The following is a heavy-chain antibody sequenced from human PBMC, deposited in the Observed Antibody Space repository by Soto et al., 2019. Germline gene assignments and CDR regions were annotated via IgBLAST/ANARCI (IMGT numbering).Heavy chain of an antibody. CDR2: TYYRSKWYN. CDR1: GDSVSSNSAA. Sequence: SQTLSLTCAISGDSVSSNSAAWNWIRQSPSRGLEWLGRTYYRSKWYNDYAVSVKSRITINPDTSKNQFPLQLNSVTPEDTAVYYCARELPIFGVVIFYGMDVWGQGTTVTVSS. V-gene: IGHV6-1*01. J-gene: IGHJ6*02. CDR3: ARELPIFGVVIFYGMDV. D-gene: IGHD3-3*01.